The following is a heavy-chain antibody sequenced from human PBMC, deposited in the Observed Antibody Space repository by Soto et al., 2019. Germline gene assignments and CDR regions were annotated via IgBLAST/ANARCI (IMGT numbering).Heavy chain of an antibody. CDR1: GASVSSGLYF. Sequence: QVQLQESGPGLVKPSQTLSLTCTVSGASVSSGLYFWNWIRQLPGKGLQWLGHVHPNGNIYYHPSPQRHLPMSIDTANDQVSLQLNSVAVGDTAGYYCVRGSDRYRFGFWGQGALVTVSS. J-gene: IGHJ5*01. CDR3: VRGSDRYRFGF. CDR2: VHPNGNI. D-gene: IGHD2-21*02. V-gene: IGHV4-31*01.